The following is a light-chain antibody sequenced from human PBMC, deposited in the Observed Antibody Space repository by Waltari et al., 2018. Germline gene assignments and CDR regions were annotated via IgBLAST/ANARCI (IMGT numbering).Light chain of an antibody. CDR3: AAWDDSLNGVI. Sequence: QSVLTQPPSASGTPGQRVTISCSGGSFNIGSNIVNWYQQLPGTAPKLLIYGNDQRPSGVSDRFSGSKSGTSASLAISGLQSEDEADYYCAAWDDSLNGVIFGGGTKLSVL. CDR1: SFNIGSNI. J-gene: IGLJ2*01. V-gene: IGLV1-44*01. CDR2: GND.